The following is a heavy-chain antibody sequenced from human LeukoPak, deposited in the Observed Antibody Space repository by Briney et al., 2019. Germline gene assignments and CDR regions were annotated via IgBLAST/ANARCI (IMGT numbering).Heavy chain of an antibody. D-gene: IGHD3-22*01. CDR2: ISSSGSTI. Sequence: PGGSLRLSCAASGFTFSDYYMSWIRQAPGKGLEWVSYISSSGSTIYYADSVKGRFTISRDNAKNSLYLQMNSLRAEDTAVYYCARVTITMIVGRAYYYMDVWGKGTTVTVSS. CDR1: GFTFSDYY. CDR3: ARVTITMIVGRAYYYMDV. J-gene: IGHJ6*03. V-gene: IGHV3-11*01.